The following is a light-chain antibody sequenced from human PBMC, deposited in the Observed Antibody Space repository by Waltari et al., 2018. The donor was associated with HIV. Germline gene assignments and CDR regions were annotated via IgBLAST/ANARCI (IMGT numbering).Light chain of an antibody. J-gene: IGKJ2*01. V-gene: IGKV4-1*01. CDR1: QSVLFSSQNKNY. CDR2: WAS. Sequence: DIVMTQSPDSLAVSLGEWATINCKSRQSVLFSSQNKNYLAWYQQKPGQPPKLLISWASARESGVPDRFSGGGSGTDFTLTISSLQAEDVAVYFCQQYFISPPTFGRGTKLEI. CDR3: QQYFISPPT.